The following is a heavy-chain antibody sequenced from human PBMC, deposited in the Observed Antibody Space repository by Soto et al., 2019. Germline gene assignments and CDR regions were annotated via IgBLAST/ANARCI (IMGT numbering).Heavy chain of an antibody. CDR2: ISGSGGST. CDR3: AKSASSITGTTWYLDL. CDR1: GFTFSSYA. V-gene: IGHV3-23*01. D-gene: IGHD1-7*01. J-gene: IGHJ2*01. Sequence: EVQLLESGGGLVQPGGSLRLSCAASGFTFSSYAMSWVRQAPGKGLEWVSAISGSGGSTYYADSVKGRFTISRDNSKNTLYLQMNSLRAEDTAVYYCAKSASSITGTTWYLDLWGRGTLVTVSS.